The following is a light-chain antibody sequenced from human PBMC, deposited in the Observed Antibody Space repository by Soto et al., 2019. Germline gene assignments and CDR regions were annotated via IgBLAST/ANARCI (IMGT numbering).Light chain of an antibody. J-gene: IGKJ4*01. CDR2: GAS. CDR3: QQAYSFPVS. V-gene: IGKV1-12*01. Sequence: DIPMTQSPSSVSASVGDRVTMTCRASQNIRFWLAWYQQKPGKAPKMLITGASSLQSGVPSRFSGSGSGTDFTLTIITLQPEDVATYYCQQAYSFPVSFGGGTKVEI. CDR1: QNIRFW.